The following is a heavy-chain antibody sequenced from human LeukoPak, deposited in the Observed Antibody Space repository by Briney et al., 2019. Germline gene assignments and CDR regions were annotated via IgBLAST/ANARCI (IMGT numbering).Heavy chain of an antibody. Sequence: SETLSLTCTVSGGSIGSHYWSWIRQPPGKGLEWIGYIYYSGSTNYNPSLKSRVTISVDTSKNQFSLKLSSVTAADTAVYYCARGGLYQLDYWGQGTLVTVSS. J-gene: IGHJ4*02. CDR1: GGSIGSHY. CDR3: ARGGLYQLDY. CDR2: IYYSGST. D-gene: IGHD2-2*01. V-gene: IGHV4-59*11.